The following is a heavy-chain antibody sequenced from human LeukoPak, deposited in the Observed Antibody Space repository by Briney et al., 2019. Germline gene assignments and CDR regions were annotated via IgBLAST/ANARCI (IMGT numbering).Heavy chain of an antibody. Sequence: GGSLRLSCAASGFTFSSYAMHWVRQAPGKGLDGGAFIRYDGSNKYYADSVKGRFTISRDNSKNTLYLQMNSLRAEDTAVYYCAKIIRGSNGFDYWGQGTLVTVSS. D-gene: IGHD3-16*01. CDR1: GFTFSSYA. CDR3: AKIIRGSNGFDY. J-gene: IGHJ4*02. V-gene: IGHV3-30*02. CDR2: IRYDGSNK.